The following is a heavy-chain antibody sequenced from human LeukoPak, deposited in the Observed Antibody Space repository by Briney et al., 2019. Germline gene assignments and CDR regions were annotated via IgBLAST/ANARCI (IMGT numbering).Heavy chain of an antibody. D-gene: IGHD2-15*01. CDR2: ISGSGDST. V-gene: IGHV3-23*01. J-gene: IGHJ4*02. CDR1: GFTFSSYA. Sequence: GGSLRLSCAASGFTFSSYAMSWVRQAPGKGLDWVSAISGSGDSTYYADSVKGRFTISRDNSKNTLYLQINSLRDEDTAVYYCAKDGADIVVVVAATLPVYYFDYWGQGTLVTVSS. CDR3: AKDGADIVVVVAATLPVYYFDY.